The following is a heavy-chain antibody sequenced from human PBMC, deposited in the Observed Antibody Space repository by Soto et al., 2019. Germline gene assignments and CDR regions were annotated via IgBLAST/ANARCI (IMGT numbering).Heavy chain of an antibody. Sequence: GGSLRLSCAASGFTFSSYAMNWVRQAPGKGLDWVSYISGSGGSADYADSVKALFTISRDNSKNTLYLQMNSLRAEDTAVYYCAKSVYSSGRGSFDSWGQGTLVTVSS. CDR1: GFTFSSYA. D-gene: IGHD6-19*01. CDR3: AKSVYSSGRGSFDS. J-gene: IGHJ4*02. V-gene: IGHV3-23*01. CDR2: ISGSGGSA.